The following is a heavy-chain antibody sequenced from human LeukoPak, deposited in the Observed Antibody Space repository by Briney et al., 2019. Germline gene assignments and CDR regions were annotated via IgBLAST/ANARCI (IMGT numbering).Heavy chain of an antibody. CDR3: AKDKDYSSGWLLAFDI. Sequence: GGSLRLSCAASGFTFSNYAMNWVRQAPGKGLEWVSVISSSGGTTYYADSVKGRFTISRDNSKNTLYLQMHNLRAEDTALYYCAKDKDYSSGWLLAFDIWGQGTMVTVSS. J-gene: IGHJ3*02. V-gene: IGHV3-23*01. CDR2: ISSSGGTT. D-gene: IGHD6-19*01. CDR1: GFTFSNYA.